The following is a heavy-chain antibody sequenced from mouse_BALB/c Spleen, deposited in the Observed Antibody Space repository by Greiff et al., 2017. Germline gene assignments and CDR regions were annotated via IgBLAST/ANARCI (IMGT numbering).Heavy chain of an antibody. CDR3: ARGYYGSSYVRAMDY. J-gene: IGHJ4*01. V-gene: IGHV5-17*02. D-gene: IGHD1-1*01. Sequence: EVQGVESGGGLVQPGGSRKLSCAASGFTFSSFGMHWVRQAPEKGLEWVAYISSGSSTIYYADTVKGRFTISRDNPKNTLFLQMTSLRSEDTAMYYCARGYYGSSYVRAMDYWGQGTSVTVSS. CDR2: ISSGSSTI. CDR1: GFTFSSFG.